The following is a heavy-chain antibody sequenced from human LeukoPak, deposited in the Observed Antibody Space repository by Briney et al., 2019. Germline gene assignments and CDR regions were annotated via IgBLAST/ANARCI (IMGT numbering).Heavy chain of an antibody. J-gene: IGHJ5*02. CDR3: ARDKGIAVAGTLGWFDP. CDR1: GYSFPSYW. Sequence: GESLKIYCKGSGYSFPSYWIGWVRQMPGKGLERMGILYPGDSDTRYSPSFQGQVNISADKSISTAYLQWSSLKASDTAMYYCARDKGIAVAGTLGWFDPWGQGTLVTVSS. CDR2: LYPGDSDT. V-gene: IGHV5-51*01. D-gene: IGHD6-19*01.